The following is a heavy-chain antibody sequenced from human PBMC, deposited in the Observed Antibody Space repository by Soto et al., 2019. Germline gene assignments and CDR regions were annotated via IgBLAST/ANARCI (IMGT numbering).Heavy chain of an antibody. CDR3: ARHSLALRKNNWFDP. D-gene: IGHD3-3*02. CDR2: SFYLGSS. CDR1: GDSIMSSDFY. V-gene: IGHV4-39*01. Sequence: NPSETLSLTCTVSGDSIMSSDFYWVWGRHPPGKGLECIGSSFYLGSSYYNPSLKSRVTMSVDTSKNQFSLRLRYVTAADTALYFSARHSLALRKNNWFDPWGQGIMVTVSS. J-gene: IGHJ5*02.